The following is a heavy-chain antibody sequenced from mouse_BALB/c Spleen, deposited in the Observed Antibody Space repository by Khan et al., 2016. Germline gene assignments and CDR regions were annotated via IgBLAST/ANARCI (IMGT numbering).Heavy chain of an antibody. Sequence: QVQLKESGPGLVAPSQSLSITCTVSGFSLTGYDVNWVRQPPGKGLEWLGMIWGDGSTDYNSTLKSRLSISTANPTSQAFFKMNSLLTDDTAGYYCATTGFAYWGQGTLVTVSA. V-gene: IGHV2-6-7*01. CDR1: GFSLTGYD. CDR2: IWGDGST. CDR3: ATTGFAY. J-gene: IGHJ3*01.